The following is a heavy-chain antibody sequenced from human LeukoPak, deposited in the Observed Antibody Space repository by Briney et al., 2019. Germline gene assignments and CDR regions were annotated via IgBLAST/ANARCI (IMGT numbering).Heavy chain of an antibody. D-gene: IGHD3-22*01. J-gene: IGHJ4*02. CDR3: ARDQYDSSGYYSPKMDY. V-gene: IGHV3-21*01. CDR2: ISGSNSYI. Sequence: PGGSLRLSCAASGFTFSSYTMHWIRQAPGKGLEWVSSISGSNSYIFYADSVKGRFTVSRDNAKDSLYLQMNSLRAEDTAVYYCARDQYDSSGYYSPKMDYWGQGTLVTVSS. CDR1: GFTFSSYT.